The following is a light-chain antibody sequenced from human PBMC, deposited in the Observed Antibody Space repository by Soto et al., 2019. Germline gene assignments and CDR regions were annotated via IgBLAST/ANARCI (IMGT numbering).Light chain of an antibody. CDR1: QTVSSRY. V-gene: IGKV3-20*01. CDR2: GAS. Sequence: EIVLTQSPGTLSLSPGERATLSCRASQTVSSRYLAWFQQKPGQAPRLLIYGASSRATGIPDRFSGSGSGTDFTLTISRLEPEDFAVYYCQQYGSSPPYTFGQGTKLEIK. CDR3: QQYGSSPPYT. J-gene: IGKJ2*01.